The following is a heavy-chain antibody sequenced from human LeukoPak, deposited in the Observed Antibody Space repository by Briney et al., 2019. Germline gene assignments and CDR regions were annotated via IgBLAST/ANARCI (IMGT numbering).Heavy chain of an antibody. CDR2: ISYHGSNK. Sequence: PGGSLRLTCVASGFTFSSYGMHWVRQAQGKGLEWVAVISYHGSNKNYADSVKGRFTISRDNAKNILYLQMNSLRAEDTAVYYCAKVRDTFALYYYMDVWGQATTLIVSS. CDR3: AKVRDTFALYYYMDV. D-gene: IGHD3-16*02. CDR1: GFTFSSYG. J-gene: IGHJ6*03. V-gene: IGHV3-30*18.